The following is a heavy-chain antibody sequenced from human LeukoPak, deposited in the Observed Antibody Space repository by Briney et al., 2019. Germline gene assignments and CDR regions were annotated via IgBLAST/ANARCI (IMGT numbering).Heavy chain of an antibody. D-gene: IGHD6-6*01. CDR2: ISSSSSNM. CDR3: AREYSSSSGRSFDY. Sequence: GGSLRLSCAASGFTFSSYSMNWVRQAPGKGLEWVSYISSSSSNMYYADSVKGRFTISRDSAKNSLYLQMNSLRAEDTAVYYCAREYSSSSGRSFDYRGQGTLVIVSS. V-gene: IGHV3-48*01. J-gene: IGHJ4*02. CDR1: GFTFSSYS.